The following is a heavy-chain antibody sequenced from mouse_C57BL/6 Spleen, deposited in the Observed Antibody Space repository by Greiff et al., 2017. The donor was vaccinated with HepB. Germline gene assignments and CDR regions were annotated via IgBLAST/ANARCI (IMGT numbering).Heavy chain of an antibody. Sequence: QVTLKESGPGLVQPSQSLSITCTVSGFSLTSYGVHWVRQSPGKGLEWLGVIWSGGSTDYNAAFISRLSISKDNSKSQVFFKMNSLQADDTAIYYCARPPGYYAMDYWGQGTSVTVSS. V-gene: IGHV2-2*01. CDR1: GFSLTSYG. J-gene: IGHJ4*01. CDR3: ARPPGYYAMDY. CDR2: IWSGGST.